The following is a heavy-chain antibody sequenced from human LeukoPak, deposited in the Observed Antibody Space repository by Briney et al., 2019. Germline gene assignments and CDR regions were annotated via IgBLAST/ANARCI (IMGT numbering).Heavy chain of an antibody. V-gene: IGHV3-48*01. J-gene: IGHJ4*02. D-gene: IGHD6-19*01. Sequence: GGSLRLSCAASGFTFSSYSMNWARQAPGMGLEWVSYISSSSSTIYYADSVKGRFTISRDNAKNSLYLQMNSLRAEDTAVYYCARGGSGWYAYYFDFWGQGTPVTVSS. CDR3: ARGGSGWYAYYFDF. CDR1: GFTFSSYS. CDR2: ISSSSSTI.